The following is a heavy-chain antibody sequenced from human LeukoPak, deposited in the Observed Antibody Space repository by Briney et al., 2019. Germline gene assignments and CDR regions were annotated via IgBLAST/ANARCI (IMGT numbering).Heavy chain of an antibody. V-gene: IGHV3-30*18. CDR3: AKEWVRTCFFED. D-gene: IGHD1-26*01. Sequence: GRSLRLSCAASGFTFSSYGMHWVRQAPGKGLEWVAVISYDGSNKYYADSVKGRFTISRDNSKNMLYLQMNSLRAEDTAVYYCAKEWVRTCFFEDWGQGTLVTVPS. CDR2: ISYDGSNK. J-gene: IGHJ4*02. CDR1: GFTFSSYG.